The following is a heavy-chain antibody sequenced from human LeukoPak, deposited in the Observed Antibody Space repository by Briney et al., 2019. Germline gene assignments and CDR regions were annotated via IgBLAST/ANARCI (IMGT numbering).Heavy chain of an antibody. J-gene: IGHJ5*02. D-gene: IGHD4-17*01. V-gene: IGHV1-24*01. CDR1: GYTLTELS. CDR2: FDPEDGET. Sequence: ASVKVSCKVSGYTLTELSMHWVRQAPGKGLEWMGGFDPEDGETIYAQKFQGRVTMTEDTSIDTAYMELSSLRSEDTAVYYCATTQMTTVTTGHWFDPWGQGTLVTVSS. CDR3: ATTQMTTVTTGHWFDP.